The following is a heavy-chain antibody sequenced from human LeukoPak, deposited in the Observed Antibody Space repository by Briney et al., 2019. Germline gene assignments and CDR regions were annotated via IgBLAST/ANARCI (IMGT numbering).Heavy chain of an antibody. CDR2: INAGNGNT. D-gene: IGHD3-22*01. J-gene: IGHJ4*02. CDR3: ARVYYDSSGYYYGPLGY. CDR1: GYTFTSYA. V-gene: IGHV1-3*01. Sequence: ASVKVSCKASGYTFTSYAMHWVRQAPGQRLEWMGWINAGNGNTKYSQKFQGRVTMTRSASINTAYMELSSLRSEDTAVYYCARVYYDSSGYYYGPLGYWGQGTLVTVSS.